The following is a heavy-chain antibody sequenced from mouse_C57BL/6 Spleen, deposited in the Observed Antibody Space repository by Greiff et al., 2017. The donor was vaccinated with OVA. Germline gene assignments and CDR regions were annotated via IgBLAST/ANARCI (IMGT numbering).Heavy chain of an antibody. CDR1: GYTFTSYW. CDR3: ARLYYYGSSYWYFDV. J-gene: IGHJ1*03. D-gene: IGHD1-1*01. CDR2: IDPNSGGP. Sequence: VQLQQPGAELVKPGASVKLSCKASGYTFTSYWMHWVKQRPGRGLEWIGRIDPNSGGPKYNEKFKSKATLTVDKPSRTAYMQLSSLTSEDSAVYYGARLYYYGSSYWYFDVWGTGTTVTVSS. V-gene: IGHV1-72*01.